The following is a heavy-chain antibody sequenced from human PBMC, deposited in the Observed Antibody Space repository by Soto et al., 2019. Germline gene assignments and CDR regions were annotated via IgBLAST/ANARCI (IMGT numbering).Heavy chain of an antibody. CDR3: AKDERYCSSTSCYAPYFQH. D-gene: IGHD2-2*01. V-gene: IGHV3-9*01. CDR2: ISWHSGSI. Sequence: EVQLVESGGGLVQPGRSLRLSCAASGFTFDDYAMHWVRQAPGKGLEWVSGISWHSGSIGYADSVKGRFTISRDNAKNSLYLQMNSLRAEDTALYYCAKDERYCSSTSCYAPYFQHWGQGTLVTVSS. CDR1: GFTFDDYA. J-gene: IGHJ1*01.